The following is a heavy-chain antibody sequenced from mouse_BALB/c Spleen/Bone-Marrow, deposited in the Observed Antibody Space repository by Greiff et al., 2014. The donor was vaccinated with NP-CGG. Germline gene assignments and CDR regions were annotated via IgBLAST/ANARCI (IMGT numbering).Heavy chain of an antibody. CDR2: IDPANGNT. Sequence: EVKLLESGAELVKPGASVKLSCTASGFNIKDTYMHWVKQRPEQGLEWIGRIDPANGNTKYDPKFQGKATITADTSSNTAYLQLSSLTSEDTAVYYCASYYYGSSGFAYWGQGTQVTVSA. J-gene: IGHJ3*01. D-gene: IGHD1-1*01. CDR1: GFNIKDTY. CDR3: ASYYYGSSGFAY. V-gene: IGHV14-3*02.